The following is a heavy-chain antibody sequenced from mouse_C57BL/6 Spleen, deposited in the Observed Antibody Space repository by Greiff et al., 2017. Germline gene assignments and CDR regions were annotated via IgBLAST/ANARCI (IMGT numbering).Heavy chain of an antibody. D-gene: IGHD3-2*02. J-gene: IGHJ3*01. Sequence: VQLQQPGAELVRPGSSVKLSCKASGYTFTSYWMDWVKQRPGQGLEWIGNIYPSDSETHYNQKFKDKATLTVDKSSSTAYMQLSSLTSEDSAVYYCARWTAEATWGFAYWGQGTLVTVSA. V-gene: IGHV1-61*01. CDR3: ARWTAEATWGFAY. CDR2: IYPSDSET. CDR1: GYTFTSYW.